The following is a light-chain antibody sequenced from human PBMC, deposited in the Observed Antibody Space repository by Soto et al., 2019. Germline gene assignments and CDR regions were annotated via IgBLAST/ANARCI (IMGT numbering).Light chain of an antibody. CDR1: QSVSSN. CDR2: GAS. CDR3: QQYYSYPYT. J-gene: IGKJ2*01. V-gene: IGKV3-15*01. Sequence: EIVMTQSPATLSVSPGERATLSCRASQSVSSNLAWYQQKPGQAPRLLMYGASTRATGIPGRFSGSGSGTEFTLTISCLQSEDFATYYCQQYYSYPYTFGQGTKVDIK.